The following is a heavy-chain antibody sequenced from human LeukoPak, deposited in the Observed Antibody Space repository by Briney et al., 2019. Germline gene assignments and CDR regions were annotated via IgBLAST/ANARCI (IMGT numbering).Heavy chain of an antibody. CDR2: ISYDGGNK. Sequence: GRSLRLSCAASGFTFSSYGMHWVRQAPGKGLEWVAVISYDGGNKYYADSVKGRFTISRDNSKNTLYLQMNSLRAEDTAVYYCARDRGSAYCGGDCYSSAFDIWGQGTMVTVSS. V-gene: IGHV3-30*03. D-gene: IGHD2-21*02. CDR3: ARDRGSAYCGGDCYSSAFDI. CDR1: GFTFSSYG. J-gene: IGHJ3*02.